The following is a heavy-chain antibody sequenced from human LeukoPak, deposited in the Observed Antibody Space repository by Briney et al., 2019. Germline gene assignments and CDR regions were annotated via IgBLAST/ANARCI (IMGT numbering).Heavy chain of an antibody. J-gene: IGHJ4*02. CDR2: ISGDGGST. D-gene: IGHD3-22*01. CDR3: AKDPDYYDSSGYYGAPDY. Sequence: GGALRLSCAASGFTFDDYAMHGVRQAPGKGLEWVSLISGDGGSTYYADSVKGRFTISRDNSKNSLYLQMNSLRTEDTALYYCAKDPDYYDSSGYYGAPDYWGQGTLVTVSS. V-gene: IGHV3-43*02. CDR1: GFTFDDYA.